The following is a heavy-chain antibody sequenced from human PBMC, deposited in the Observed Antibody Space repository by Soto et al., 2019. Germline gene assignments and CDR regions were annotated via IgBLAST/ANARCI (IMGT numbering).Heavy chain of an antibody. D-gene: IGHD3-10*01. J-gene: IGHJ5*02. CDR3: ARGHVTYYYGSGSYASWFDP. CDR1: GGSISNYY. CDR2: IYYTGST. Sequence: SETLSLTCTVSGGSISNYYWSWIRQPPGMGLEWIGYIYYTGSTNYNPSLKSRVTISVDTSKNQFSLKLSSVTAADTAVYYCARGHVTYYYGSGSYASWFDPWGQGTLVTVSS. V-gene: IGHV4-59*01.